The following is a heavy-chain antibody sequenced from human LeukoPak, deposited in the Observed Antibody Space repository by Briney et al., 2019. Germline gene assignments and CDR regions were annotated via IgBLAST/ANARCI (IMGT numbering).Heavy chain of an antibody. J-gene: IGHJ4*02. D-gene: IGHD2-2*01. Sequence: GGSLRLSCAVSGFTFRSYAMTWVRQAPGKGLEWVSAISTGGGNTDYADSVKGRFTVSRDNSNNTLYLQMNSLRAEDTAVYYCVKVMTPYCSSPTCFIFDYWGLGILVTVSS. CDR3: VKVMTPYCSSPTCFIFDY. CDR2: ISTGGGNT. V-gene: IGHV3-23*01. CDR1: GFTFRSYA.